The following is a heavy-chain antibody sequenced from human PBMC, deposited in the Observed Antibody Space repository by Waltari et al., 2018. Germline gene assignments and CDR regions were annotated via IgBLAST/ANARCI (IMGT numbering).Heavy chain of an antibody. CDR2: ISYDGSNK. Sequence: QVQLVESGGGVVQPGRSLRLSCAASGFTFSSYAMHWVRQAPGKGLEWVAVISYDGSNKYYSDSVKGRFTISRDNSKNTLYLQMNILRAEDTAVYYCARARPSAAAGSDYYYGMDVWGQGTTVTVSS. J-gene: IGHJ6*02. V-gene: IGHV3-30-3*01. CDR3: ARARPSAAAGSDYYYGMDV. D-gene: IGHD6-13*01. CDR1: GFTFSSYA.